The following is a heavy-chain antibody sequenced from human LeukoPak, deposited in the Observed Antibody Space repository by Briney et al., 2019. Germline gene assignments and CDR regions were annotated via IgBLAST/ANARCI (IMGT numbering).Heavy chain of an antibody. Sequence: GESLKISCKGSGFSFTSYWIAWVRQMPGKGLEWMGIIYPGDSDTRYNPPFQGQVTISVDKSISTAYLQWSSLKASDTAIYYCARVGRFDPWGQGTLVTVSS. J-gene: IGHJ5*02. V-gene: IGHV5-51*01. CDR3: ARVGRFDP. CDR2: IYPGDSDT. CDR1: GFSFTSYW. D-gene: IGHD1-26*01.